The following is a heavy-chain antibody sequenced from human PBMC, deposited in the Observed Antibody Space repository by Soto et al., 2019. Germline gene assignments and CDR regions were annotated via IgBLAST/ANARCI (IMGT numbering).Heavy chain of an antibody. CDR3: ARHSAHGDRYHCFDAVDV. CDR1: GDSMSSSY. V-gene: IGHV4-4*07. J-gene: IGHJ6*02. Sequence: PSETLSLTCTVSGDSMSSSYWSWIRQPAGKGLEWVGRLYPSGSTSYNPSLRSRVTMSVDTSKNQFSLRLSSVTAADTAVYYCARHSAHGDRYHCFDAVDVWGQGTTVTVSS. D-gene: IGHD4-17*01. CDR2: LYPSGST.